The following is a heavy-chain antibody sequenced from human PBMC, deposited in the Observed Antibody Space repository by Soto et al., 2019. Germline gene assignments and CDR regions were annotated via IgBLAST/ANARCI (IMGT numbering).Heavy chain of an antibody. CDR2: MYHSGST. CDR1: GGSISSTNW. CDR3: ATLPPRIELTVLPIPT. Sequence: QVQLRQSGPGLVKPSGTLSLTCAVSGGSISSTNWWGWVRQSPGKGLEWIGEMYHSGSTNYNPSLRGRATISVDKSNNQFSLKIRSVTAADTAIYYCATLPPRIELTVLPIPTWGQGTLVTVSS. J-gene: IGHJ4*02. D-gene: IGHD2-2*02. V-gene: IGHV4-4*02.